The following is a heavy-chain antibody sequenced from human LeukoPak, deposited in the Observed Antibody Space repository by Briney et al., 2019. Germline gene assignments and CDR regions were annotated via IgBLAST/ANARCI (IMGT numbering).Heavy chain of an antibody. CDR3: ASSSWYYYYYGMDV. CDR2: IYYSGST. J-gene: IGHJ6*02. CDR1: GGSFRSSSYY. V-gene: IGHV4-39*07. Sequence: SETLSLTCTVSGGSFRSSSYYWGWIRQTPGKGLEWIGCIYYSGSTYYNPSLKSRVTISVDTSKNQFSLKLSSVTAADTAVYYCASSSWYYYYYGMDVWGQGTTVTVSS. D-gene: IGHD6-13*01.